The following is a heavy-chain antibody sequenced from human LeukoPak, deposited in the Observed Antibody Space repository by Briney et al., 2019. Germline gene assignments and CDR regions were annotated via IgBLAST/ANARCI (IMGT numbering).Heavy chain of an antibody. D-gene: IGHD2-2*01. V-gene: IGHV4-61*02. CDR3: ARGYCSSTSCPRGRYAFDI. J-gene: IGHJ3*02. Sequence: SETLSLTCTVSGGSISSGSYYWSWIRQPAGKGLEWIGRIYTSGSTNYNPSLKSRVTISVDTSKNQFSLKLSSVTAADTAVYYCARGYCSSTSCPRGRYAFDIWGQGTMVTVSS. CDR2: IYTSGST. CDR1: GGSISSGSYY.